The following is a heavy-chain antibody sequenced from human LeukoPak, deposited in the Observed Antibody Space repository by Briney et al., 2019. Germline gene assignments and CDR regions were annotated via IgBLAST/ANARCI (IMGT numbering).Heavy chain of an antibody. Sequence: SVKVSCKASGYTFTSYNMHWVRQAPGQGLEWMGGIIPIFGTANYAQKFQGRVTITTDESTSTAYMELSSLRSEDTAVYYCARGSDCSSTSCYPYYYYYMDVWGKGTTVTVSS. CDR2: IIPIFGTA. D-gene: IGHD2-2*01. CDR1: GYTFTSYN. V-gene: IGHV1-69*05. CDR3: ARGSDCSSTSCYPYYYYYMDV. J-gene: IGHJ6*03.